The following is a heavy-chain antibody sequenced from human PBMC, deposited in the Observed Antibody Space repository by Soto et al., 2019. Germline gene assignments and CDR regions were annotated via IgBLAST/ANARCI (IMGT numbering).Heavy chain of an antibody. CDR1: GYIFSSHY. Sequence: EASVKVSCKASGYIFSSHYMHWVRQAPGQGLEWMGLINPSGTSTIYAQKLQGRITMTRDPSTSTDYMELSSLRSEDTAVYYCARDNSWDYGSGLMAWWFDPWGQGTLVTVSS. CDR2: INPSGTST. J-gene: IGHJ5*02. CDR3: ARDNSWDYGSGLMAWWFDP. D-gene: IGHD3-10*01. V-gene: IGHV1-46*04.